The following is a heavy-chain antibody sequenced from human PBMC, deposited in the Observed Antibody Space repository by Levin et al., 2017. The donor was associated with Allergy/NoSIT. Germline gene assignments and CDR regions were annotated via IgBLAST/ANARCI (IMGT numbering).Heavy chain of an antibody. CDR3: ARWRTGYPQYFFDY. V-gene: IGHV5-51*01. CDR2: IYPGDSDV. J-gene: IGHJ4*02. Sequence: PGGSLRLSCKASEYSFTRYWIGWVRQMPGKGLEWMGIIYPGDSDVTYSPSFQGQVTISVDKSLSTAYLQWSSLKASDTAMYYCARWRTGYPQYFFDYWGQGTLVTVSS. D-gene: IGHD3/OR15-3a*01. CDR1: EYSFTRYW.